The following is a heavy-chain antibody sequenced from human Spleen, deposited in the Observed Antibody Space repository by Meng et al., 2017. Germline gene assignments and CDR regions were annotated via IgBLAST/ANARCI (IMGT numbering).Heavy chain of an antibody. D-gene: IGHD6-13*01. V-gene: IGHV4-34*01. CDR1: GGSFSGYY. Sequence: GSLRLSCAVYGGSFSGYYWSWIRQPPGKGLEWIGEINHSGSTNYNPSLKSRVTISVDTSKNQFSLKLSSVTAADTAVYYCARVGTYTAAGPWGQGTLVTVSS. CDR3: ARVGTYTAAGP. CDR2: INHSGST. J-gene: IGHJ5*02.